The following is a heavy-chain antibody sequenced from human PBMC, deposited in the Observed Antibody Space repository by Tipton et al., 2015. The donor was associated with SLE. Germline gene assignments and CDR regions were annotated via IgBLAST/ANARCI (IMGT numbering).Heavy chain of an antibody. CDR2: ISDSGST. Sequence: TLSLTCTVSGASTNRGSYLWGWIRQPPGKGLEWIGYISDSGSTNYNPSLRSRVSISVDTSKNQFSLKLSSVTAADTAVYYCARPSKCTGDVCYGYFDCWGQGTLVTVSS. D-gene: IGHD2-8*02. CDR1: GASTNRGSYL. V-gene: IGHV4-61*01. CDR3: ARPSKCTGDVCYGYFDC. J-gene: IGHJ4*02.